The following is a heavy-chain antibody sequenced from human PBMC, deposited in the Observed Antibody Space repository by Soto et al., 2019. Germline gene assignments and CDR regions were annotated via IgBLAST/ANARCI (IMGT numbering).Heavy chain of an antibody. J-gene: IGHJ4*02. D-gene: IGHD3-10*01. CDR1: GGSFSGYY. Sequence: PSETLSLTCAVYGGSFSGYYWCWIRQPPGKGLEWIGEINHSGSTNYNPSLKSRVTISVDTSKNQFSLKLSSVTAADTAVYYCARGAYYYGSGSYYNRALYFDYWGQGTLVTVSS. V-gene: IGHV4-34*01. CDR2: INHSGST. CDR3: ARGAYYYGSGSYYNRALYFDY.